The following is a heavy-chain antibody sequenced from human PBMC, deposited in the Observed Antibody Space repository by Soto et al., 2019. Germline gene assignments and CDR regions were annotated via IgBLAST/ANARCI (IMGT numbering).Heavy chain of an antibody. CDR2: MNPNNGNT. J-gene: IGHJ4*02. CDR1: GYTFTRYD. V-gene: IGHV1-8*01. Sequence: QVQLVQSGAEVKKPGASVKVSCKASGYTFTRYDINWVRQATGQGLEWMGWMNPNNGNTGYAQKFRGRVTMTKNTSISTAYMELSSRRSEDSAVYYCAKGFDYGDPSFDYWGQGTMVTVSS. CDR3: AKGFDYGDPSFDY. D-gene: IGHD4-17*01.